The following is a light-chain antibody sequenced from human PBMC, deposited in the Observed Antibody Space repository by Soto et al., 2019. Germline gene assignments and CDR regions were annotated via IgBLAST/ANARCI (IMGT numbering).Light chain of an antibody. J-gene: IGKJ1*01. V-gene: IGKV1-5*03. CDR3: QQYNSYSWT. Sequence: DIQMTQSPSTLSASVGDRVTITCRASQSISSWLAWYQQKPGQAPKLLIYKASTLESGVPARFSGSGSGTDFTLTISSLQPDDFAAYYCQQYNSYSWTFGQGTKVEIK. CDR2: KAS. CDR1: QSISSW.